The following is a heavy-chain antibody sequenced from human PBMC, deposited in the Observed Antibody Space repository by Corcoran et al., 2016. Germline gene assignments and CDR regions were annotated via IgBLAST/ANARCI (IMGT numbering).Heavy chain of an antibody. V-gene: IGHV1-69*01. CDR1: GGTFSSYA. Sequence: QVQLVQSGAEVKKPGSSVKVSCKASGGTFSSYAISWVRQAPGQGLEWMGGIIPIFGTANYAQKFQGRVTITADESTSTAYMELSSLRSEDTAVYYCARPMGPYSSSSYYYYGMDVWGQGTTVTVSS. J-gene: IGHJ6*02. CDR3: ARPMGPYSSSSYYYYGMDV. D-gene: IGHD6-6*01. CDR2: IIPIFGTA.